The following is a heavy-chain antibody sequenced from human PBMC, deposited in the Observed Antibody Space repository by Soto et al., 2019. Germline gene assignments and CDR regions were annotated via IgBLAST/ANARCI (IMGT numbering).Heavy chain of an antibody. CDR2: IIPILGIA. CDR1: GGTFSSYT. D-gene: IGHD2-15*01. V-gene: IGHV1-69*08. J-gene: IGHJ4*02. CDR3: ARDRGYCSGGSCYSDY. Sequence: QVQLVQSGAEVKKPGSSVKVSCKASGGTFSSYTISWVRQAPGQGLEWMGRIIPILGIANYAQKFRGRVTITADKSTSTAYMELSSLRSEDTSVYYCARDRGYCSGGSCYSDYWGQGTLVTVSS.